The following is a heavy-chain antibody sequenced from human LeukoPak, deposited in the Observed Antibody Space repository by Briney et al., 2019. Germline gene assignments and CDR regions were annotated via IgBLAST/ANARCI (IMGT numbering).Heavy chain of an antibody. CDR2: ISGNSRFR. CDR3: ARDLDTGMDV. J-gene: IGHJ6*02. V-gene: IGHV3-11*05. Sequence: YISGNSRFREYADSVKGRFTISRDNARNLLFLQMDSLRAEDTAVYHCARDLDTGMDVWGRGTTVTVSS. D-gene: IGHD5-18*01.